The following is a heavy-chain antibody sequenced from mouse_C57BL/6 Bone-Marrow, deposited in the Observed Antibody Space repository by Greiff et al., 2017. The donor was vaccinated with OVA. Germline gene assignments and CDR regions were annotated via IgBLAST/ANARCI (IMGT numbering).Heavy chain of an antibody. D-gene: IGHD2-1*01. Sequence: QVQLQQSGAELVRPGASVTLSCKASGYTFTDYEMHWVKQTPVHGLEWIGAIDPETGGTAYNQKFKGKAILTADKSSSTAYMELRSLTSEESAVYYCTRGDGNYEAYWGQGTLVTVSA. CDR3: TRGDGNYEAY. CDR2: IDPETGGT. J-gene: IGHJ3*01. CDR1: GYTFTDYE. V-gene: IGHV1-15*01.